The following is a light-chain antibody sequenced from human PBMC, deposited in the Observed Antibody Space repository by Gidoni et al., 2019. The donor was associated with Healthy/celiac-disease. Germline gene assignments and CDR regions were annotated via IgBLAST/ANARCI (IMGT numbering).Light chain of an antibody. V-gene: IGKV3-11*01. CDR3: QQRSNWLT. CDR1: QRVSRD. J-gene: IGKJ4*01. Sequence: EMVLTQSPATLSLSPGERATLSCRASQRVSRDLAWYQQQPGQAPRLLIYDASNRATGLPARFSGSGSGTDFTLTISSLEPEDFAVYYCQQRSNWLTFXGXTKVEIK. CDR2: DAS.